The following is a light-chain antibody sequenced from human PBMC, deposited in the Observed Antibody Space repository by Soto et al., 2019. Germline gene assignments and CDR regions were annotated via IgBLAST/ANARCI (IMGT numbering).Light chain of an antibody. V-gene: IGKV3-11*01. CDR3: QQRSNWPRT. CDR2: DAS. CDR1: QSVSRY. J-gene: IGKJ2*01. Sequence: EIVLTQSPATRSLSPGERATLSCRASQSVSRYLAWYQQKLGQAPRLLIYDASHRATGIPARFSGSGSGTDFTITISSLEPEDFAVYYCQQRSNWPRTFGQGTKLEIK.